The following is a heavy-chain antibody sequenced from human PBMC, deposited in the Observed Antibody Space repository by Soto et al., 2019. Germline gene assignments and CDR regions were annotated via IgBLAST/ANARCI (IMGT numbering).Heavy chain of an antibody. CDR1: GYTLTELS. Sequence: ASVKVSCKVSGYTLTELSMHWVRQAPGKGLEWMGGFDPEDGETIYAQKFQGRVTMTEDTSTDTAYMELSSLRSEDTAVYYCATRSSITMNNCFDPCGQRTLVTVSS. D-gene: IGHD3-22*01. J-gene: IGHJ5*02. CDR2: FDPEDGET. V-gene: IGHV1-24*01. CDR3: ATRSSITMNNCFDP.